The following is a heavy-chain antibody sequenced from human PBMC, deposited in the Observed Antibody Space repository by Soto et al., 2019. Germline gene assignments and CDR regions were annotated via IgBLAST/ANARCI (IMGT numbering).Heavy chain of an antibody. V-gene: IGHV4-39*02. D-gene: IGHD1-1*01. CDR3: AREEHLNSGFDF. CDR1: GGSISSDSAY. CDR2: IYYTGST. J-gene: IGHJ4*02. Sequence: QLQLQESGPGLVKPSETLSLTCSVSGGSISSDSAYWGWIRQPPGKGLEWIGNIYYTGSTYYSSSLRGRITISVDTSQNQFSLKLNSVPAADTSVDYCAREEHLNSGFDFWGRGTLITVSS.